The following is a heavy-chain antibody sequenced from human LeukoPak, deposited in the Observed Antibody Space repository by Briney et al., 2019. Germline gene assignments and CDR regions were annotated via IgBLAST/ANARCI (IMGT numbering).Heavy chain of an antibody. J-gene: IGHJ4*02. CDR1: GFTFSAYG. CDR2: ISYDGSYQ. D-gene: IGHD5-24*01. Sequence: GESLRLSCAVSGFTFSAYGMHWVRQAPGKGLEWVAVISYDGSYQDYADSVKGRFTVSRDSSKNTLYLQLNSLRPEDTGLYYCARERRRDGYNYKDYWGQGTQVSVSS. CDR3: ARERRRDGYNYKDY. V-gene: IGHV3-30*04.